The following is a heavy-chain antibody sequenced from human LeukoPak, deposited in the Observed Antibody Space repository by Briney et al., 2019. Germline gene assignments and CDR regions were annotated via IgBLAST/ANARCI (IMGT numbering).Heavy chain of an antibody. J-gene: IGHJ4*02. D-gene: IGHD6-19*01. Sequence: GGSLRLSCAASGFTFSSYAMSWVRQAPGKGLEWVSAISGSGGSTYYADSVKGRFTISRDNCKNTLYLQMNSLRAEDTAVYYCAKNRGIAVAASFDYWGQGTLVTVSS. V-gene: IGHV3-23*01. CDR3: AKNRGIAVAASFDY. CDR1: GFTFSSYA. CDR2: ISGSGGST.